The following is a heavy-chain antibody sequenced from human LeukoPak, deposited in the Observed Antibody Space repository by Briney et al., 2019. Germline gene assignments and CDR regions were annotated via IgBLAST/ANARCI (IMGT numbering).Heavy chain of an antibody. J-gene: IGHJ5*02. Sequence: PGRSLRLSCAASGFTFDDYAMHWVRQAPGKGLEWVSGISRNSGSIGYADSVKGRFTISRDNTKNSLYLQMNSLRAEDTALYYCAKVDDPWGQGTLVTVSS. CDR3: AKVDDP. CDR2: ISRNSGSI. CDR1: GFTFDDYA. V-gene: IGHV3-9*01.